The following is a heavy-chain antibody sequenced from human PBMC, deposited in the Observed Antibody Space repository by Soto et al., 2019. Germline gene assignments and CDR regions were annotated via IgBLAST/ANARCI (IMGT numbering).Heavy chain of an antibody. J-gene: IGHJ6*02. D-gene: IGHD3-10*01. CDR2: IYYSGST. Sequence: XETLSLTCTVSGCSVSSGSYYWSWIRQPPGKGLEWIGYIYYSGSTNYNPSLKSRVTISVDTSKNQFSLKLSSVTAADTAVYYCARATITMVRGVKEMDVWGQGTTVTVSS. V-gene: IGHV4-61*01. CDR1: GCSVSSGSYY. CDR3: ARATITMVRGVKEMDV.